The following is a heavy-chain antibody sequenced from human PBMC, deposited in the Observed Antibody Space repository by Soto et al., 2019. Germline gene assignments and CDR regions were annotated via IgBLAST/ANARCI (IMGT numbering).Heavy chain of an antibody. Sequence: KRSRKGAVYGITIAAVRWRRLAHGQRLEWIGWIVVGSGNTNYAQKFQDRVTMTTDTSTSTAYMELRSLRSDDTAVYYCARGRICSSPSCYAVFDYWGQGTLVTVSS. J-gene: IGHJ4*02. D-gene: IGHD2-2*01. CDR2: IVVGSGNT. CDR1: VYGITIAA. CDR3: ARGRICSSPSCYAVFDY. V-gene: IGHV1-58*01.